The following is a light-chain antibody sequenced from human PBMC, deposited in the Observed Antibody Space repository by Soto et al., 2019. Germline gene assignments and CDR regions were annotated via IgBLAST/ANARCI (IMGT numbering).Light chain of an antibody. CDR1: QSVRSW. CDR3: QQYNSYSWT. Sequence: DIQMTRSPATLSASVGGGVTITCRASQSVRSWLAWYQQNPGTAPKLLIFDASRLESGVPSRFRGSASGTDFTLTISSLKPDDFETYYCQQYNSYSWTFGQGTKVDIK. V-gene: IGKV1-5*01. J-gene: IGKJ1*01. CDR2: DAS.